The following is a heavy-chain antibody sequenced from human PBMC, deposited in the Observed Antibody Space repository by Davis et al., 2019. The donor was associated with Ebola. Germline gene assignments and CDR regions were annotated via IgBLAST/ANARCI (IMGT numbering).Heavy chain of an antibody. CDR3: AKDLGGCSGGSCHP. Sequence: SGFTFSDYDMNWVRQAPGKGLEWVSTISKTSVYTYYAESVKGRFTISRDNSKNTLYLQMNSLRAEDTAVYYCAKDLGGCSGGSCHPWGQGTLVTVSS. CDR2: ISKTSVYT. D-gene: IGHD2-15*01. V-gene: IGHV3-NL1*01. J-gene: IGHJ5*02. CDR1: GFTFSDYD.